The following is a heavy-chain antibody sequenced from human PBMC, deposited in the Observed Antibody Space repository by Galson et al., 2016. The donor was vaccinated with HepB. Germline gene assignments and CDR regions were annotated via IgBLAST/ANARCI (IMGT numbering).Heavy chain of an antibody. CDR3: GGTRGQLSDSSGMDY. Sequence: SETLSLTCSVSGGSIRSGSYQWTWIRQPAGKGLEWIGHFHISGNTRYNHSLESPVTISADTAKNEISLRLTAVTTADTAVYYCGGTRGQLSDSSGMDYWGPGILVTVSS. J-gene: IGHJ4*02. CDR1: GGSIRSGSYQ. V-gene: IGHV4-61*10. CDR2: FHISGNT. D-gene: IGHD1-1*01.